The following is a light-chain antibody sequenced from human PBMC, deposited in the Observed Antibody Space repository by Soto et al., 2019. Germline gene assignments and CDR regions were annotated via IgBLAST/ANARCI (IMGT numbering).Light chain of an antibody. V-gene: IGKV3-11*01. J-gene: IGKJ5*01. Sequence: EIVLTQSPATLSLSPGERATLSCRASQSFSSYLAWYQQKPGQAPRLLIYDASKRATGIPARFSGRGSGTDSTLTISSLEPEDIAVYYCQQRSNWPPVITFGQGTRLEIK. CDR2: DAS. CDR1: QSFSSY. CDR3: QQRSNWPPVIT.